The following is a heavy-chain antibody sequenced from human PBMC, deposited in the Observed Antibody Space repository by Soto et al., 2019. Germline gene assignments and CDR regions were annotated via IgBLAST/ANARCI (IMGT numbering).Heavy chain of an antibody. Sequence: ASVKVSCKASGGTFSSYAISWVRQAPGQGLEWMGGIIPIFGTANYAQKFQGRVTITADESTSTAYMELSSLRSEDTAVYYCARETEMPNLGAFDIWGQGTMVTVSS. V-gene: IGHV1-69*13. CDR3: ARETEMPNLGAFDI. CDR1: GGTFSSYA. CDR2: IIPIFGTA. J-gene: IGHJ3*02. D-gene: IGHD2-2*01.